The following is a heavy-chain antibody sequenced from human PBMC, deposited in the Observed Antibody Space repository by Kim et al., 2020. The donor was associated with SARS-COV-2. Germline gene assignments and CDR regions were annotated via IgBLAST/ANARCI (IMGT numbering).Heavy chain of an antibody. J-gene: IGHJ6*02. CDR3: AKQPTYSSSWYDYYYYGMDV. V-gene: IGHV3-30*02. Sequence: RFTISRDNSQNTLYLQMNSLRAEDTAVYYCAKQPTYSSSWYDYYYYGMDVWGQGTTVTVSS. D-gene: IGHD6-13*01.